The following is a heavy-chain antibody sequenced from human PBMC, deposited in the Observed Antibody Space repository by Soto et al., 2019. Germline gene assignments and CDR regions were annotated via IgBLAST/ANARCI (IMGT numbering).Heavy chain of an antibody. J-gene: IGHJ3*02. V-gene: IGHV3-23*01. CDR2: ISGSGFST. Sequence: GGSLRLSCAASGFTFNTYAMSWVRQAPGQGLEWVSAISGSGFSTYYADSVKGRFSISSDSSKNTLFLQMNSLRADDTAVYFCATFTFGRPFDTWGQGTMVTVS. CDR1: GFTFNTYA. CDR3: ATFTFGRPFDT. D-gene: IGHD3-16*01.